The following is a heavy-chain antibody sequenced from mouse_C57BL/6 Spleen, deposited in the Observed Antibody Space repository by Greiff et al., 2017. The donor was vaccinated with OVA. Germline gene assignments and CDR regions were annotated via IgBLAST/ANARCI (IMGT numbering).Heavy chain of an antibody. V-gene: IGHV1-82*01. J-gene: IGHJ1*03. CDR1: GYAFSSSW. CDR3: EREGVVEGYFDV. D-gene: IGHD1-1*01. CDR2: IYPGDGDT. Sequence: VQLQQSGPELVKPGASVKISCKASGYAFSSSWMNWVKQRPGKGLEWIGRIYPGDGDTNYNGKFKGKATLTADKSSSTAYMQLSSLTSEDSAVDCCEREGVVEGYFDVWGTGTTVTVSS.